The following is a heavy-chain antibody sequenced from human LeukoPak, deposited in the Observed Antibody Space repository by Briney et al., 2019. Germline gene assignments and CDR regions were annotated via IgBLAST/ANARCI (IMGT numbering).Heavy chain of an antibody. V-gene: IGHV4-30-4*01. D-gene: IGHD3-22*01. J-gene: IGHJ4*02. CDR2: IYYSGST. Sequence: SETLSLTCTVSGGSISSGDYYWSWIRQPPGKGLEWIGYIYYSGSTYYNPSLKSRVTISVDTFKNQFSLKLSSVTAADTAVYYCARSEYDSSGYHPYDYWGQGTLVTVSS. CDR3: ARSEYDSSGYHPYDY. CDR1: GGSISSGDYY.